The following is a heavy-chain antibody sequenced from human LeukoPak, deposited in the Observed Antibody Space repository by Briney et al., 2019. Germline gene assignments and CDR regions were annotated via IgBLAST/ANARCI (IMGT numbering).Heavy chain of an antibody. CDR1: GFTFSSYA. V-gene: IGHV3-23*01. CDR2: ISGSGGST. Sequence: PGGSLRLSCAASGFTFSSYAMSWVRQAPGKGLEWVSAISGSGGSTYYADSVKGRFTISRDNSKNTLYLQMNSLRAEDTAVYYCSKDVTCGNKERVYSYYYWGQGTLVTVSS. CDR3: SKDVTCGNKERVYSYYY. J-gene: IGHJ4*02. D-gene: IGHD5-18*01.